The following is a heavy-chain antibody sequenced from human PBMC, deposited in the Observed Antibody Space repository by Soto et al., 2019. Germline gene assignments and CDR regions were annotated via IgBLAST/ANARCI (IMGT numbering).Heavy chain of an antibody. D-gene: IGHD2-2*01. CDR2: ISGSGGST. Sequence: GGSLRLSCAASVFTFSSYAMSWVRQAPGKGLEWVSAISGSGGSTYYADSVKGRFTISRDNSKNTLYLQMNSLRAEDTAVYYCAKDQDIVVVPATWDVWGQGTTVTVSS. J-gene: IGHJ6*02. V-gene: IGHV3-23*01. CDR3: AKDQDIVVVPATWDV. CDR1: VFTFSSYA.